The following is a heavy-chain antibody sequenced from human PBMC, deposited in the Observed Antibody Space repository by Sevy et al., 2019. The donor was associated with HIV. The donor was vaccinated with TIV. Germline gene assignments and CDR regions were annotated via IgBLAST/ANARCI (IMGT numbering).Heavy chain of an antibody. CDR1: GFTFSNYA. D-gene: IGHD3-22*01. V-gene: IGHV3-23*01. Sequence: GGSLRLSCAASGFTFSNYAMNWVRQAPGKGLEWVSGISGSGGSGDNTNYADSVKARFTISREDSKNSLYLQLNSLSAEDWAIYYCSRKYGSSGYLDYWGQGTLVTVSS. J-gene: IGHJ4*02. CDR2: ISGSGGSGDNT. CDR3: SRKYGSSGYLDY.